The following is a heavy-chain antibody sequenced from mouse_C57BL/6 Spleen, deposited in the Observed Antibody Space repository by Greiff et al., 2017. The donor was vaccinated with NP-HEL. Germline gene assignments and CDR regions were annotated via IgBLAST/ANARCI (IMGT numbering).Heavy chain of an antibody. D-gene: IGHD1-1*01. J-gene: IGHJ4*01. CDR2: IDPSDSYT. Sequence: QVQLQQPGAELVKPGASVKLSCKASGYTFTSYWMQWVKQRPGQGLEWIGEIDPSDSYTNYNQKFKGKATLTVDTSASTAYMQLSSLTSEDSAVYYCARTVVAHYYAMDYGGQGTSVTVSS. CDR3: ARTVVAHYYAMDY. V-gene: IGHV1-50*01. CDR1: GYTFTSYW.